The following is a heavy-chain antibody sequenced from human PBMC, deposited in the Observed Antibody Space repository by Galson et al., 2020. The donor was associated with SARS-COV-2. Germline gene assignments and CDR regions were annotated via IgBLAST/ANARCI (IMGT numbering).Heavy chain of an antibody. CDR2: LGAAGDT. D-gene: IGHD3-3*01. CDR1: GFTFSNYD. Sequence: GESLKISCAASGFTFSNYDMHWVRQPTGTGLEWVSALGAAGDTYYAASVKGRFTISRENARNSLYLQMNTLRDGDTAVYYCARGRGPWGFLAPDFWGQGTLVTVSS. CDR3: ARGRGPWGFLAPDF. J-gene: IGHJ4*02. V-gene: IGHV3-13*01.